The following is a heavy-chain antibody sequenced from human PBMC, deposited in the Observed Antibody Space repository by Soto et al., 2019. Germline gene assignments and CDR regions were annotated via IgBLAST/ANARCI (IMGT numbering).Heavy chain of an antibody. CDR3: ARDDIPGRGVSIYGMGV. J-gene: IGHJ6*02. V-gene: IGHV3-33*01. CDR1: GFTFSNYG. D-gene: IGHD6-19*01. CDR2: IWFDESNE. Sequence: GGSLRLSCAASGFTFSNYGMHWVRQAPGKGLEWVAVIWFDESNEYYADSVKGRFTISRDNSKNTLYLQMNSLRAEDTAVYYCARDDIPGRGVSIYGMGVWGQGTTVTVSS.